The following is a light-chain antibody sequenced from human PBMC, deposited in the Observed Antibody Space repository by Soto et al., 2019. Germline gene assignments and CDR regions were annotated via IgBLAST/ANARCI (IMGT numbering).Light chain of an antibody. V-gene: IGLV2-8*01. CDR2: EVN. J-gene: IGLJ1*01. Sequence: QSVLTQPPSASGSPGQSVAISCTGTSSDVGGYNYVSWYQQRPGKAPKLMIYEVNKRPSGVPDRFSGSKSGNTASLTVSGLQAEDEADYYCSSYETTNNRVFGTGTKVTVL. CDR1: SSDVGGYNY. CDR3: SSYETTNNRV.